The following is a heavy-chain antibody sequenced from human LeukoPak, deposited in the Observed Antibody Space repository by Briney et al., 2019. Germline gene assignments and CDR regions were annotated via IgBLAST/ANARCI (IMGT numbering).Heavy chain of an antibody. CDR3: AKERIGYCSGGSCYGSDAFDI. Sequence: GGSLRLSCAASGFTFSSYSMNWVRQAPGKGLEWVSYISSSSSTIYYADSVKGRFTISRDNAKNSLYLQMNSLRAEDTAVYYCAKERIGYCSGGSCYGSDAFDIWGQGTMVTVSS. CDR1: GFTFSSYS. D-gene: IGHD2-15*01. CDR2: ISSSSSTI. J-gene: IGHJ3*02. V-gene: IGHV3-48*01.